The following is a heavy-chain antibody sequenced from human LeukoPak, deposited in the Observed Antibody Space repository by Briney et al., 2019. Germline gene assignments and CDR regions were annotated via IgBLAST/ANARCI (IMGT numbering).Heavy chain of an antibody. CDR3: ARVPRYCSSTSCYYDY. J-gene: IGHJ4*02. CDR2: IYYSGST. D-gene: IGHD2-2*01. Sequence: SETLSLTCTVSGGSISSHYWSWLRQPPGKGLEWIGYIYYSGSTNYNPSLKSRVTISVDTSKNQFSLKLSSVTAADTAVYYCARVPRYCSSTSCYYDYWGQGTLVTVSS. V-gene: IGHV4-59*11. CDR1: GGSISSHY.